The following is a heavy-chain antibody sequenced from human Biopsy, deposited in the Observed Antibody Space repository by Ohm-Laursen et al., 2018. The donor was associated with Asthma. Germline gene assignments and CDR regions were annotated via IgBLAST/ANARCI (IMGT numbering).Heavy chain of an antibody. CDR2: ISVYNGNT. D-gene: IGHD3-10*01. CDR1: GYTFNSAG. V-gene: IGHV1-18*01. CDR3: ARAVDYSHYYGIDV. J-gene: IGHJ6*02. Sequence: SPVKVSCKTSGYTFNSAGITWVRQAPGQGLEWMGWISVYNGNTRVAQKLQDRVTMITDTSTSTAYMELRSLRSDDTAVYFCARAVDYSHYYGIDVWGQGTTVTVS.